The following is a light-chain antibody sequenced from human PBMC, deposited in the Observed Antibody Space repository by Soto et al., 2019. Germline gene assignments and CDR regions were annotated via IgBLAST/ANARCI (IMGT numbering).Light chain of an antibody. CDR3: LRYGDAPPAYT. Sequence: EIVLTQSPGTVSLSPGERATLSCRASQSVSSRNLAWYRQKPGQAPSLLIFGASNRATGIPDRFSGSGSGTDFTLTIRRLEPEDCAVYYCLRYGDAPPAYTFGQGTKLDIK. J-gene: IGKJ2*01. CDR2: GAS. CDR1: QSVSSRN. V-gene: IGKV3-20*01.